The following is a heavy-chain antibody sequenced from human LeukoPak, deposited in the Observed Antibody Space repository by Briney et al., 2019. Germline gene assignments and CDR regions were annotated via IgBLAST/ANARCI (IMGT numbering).Heavy chain of an antibody. CDR1: GYNFGIFG. J-gene: IGHJ5*02. CDR3: AGVGVVVPSAWFDP. Sequence: GASVKVSCKASGYNFGIFGMSWVRQAPGQGLEWMGWISANNGNTKYAQKLQGRVTMTTDTSTSTAYMELRSLRSDDTAVYYCAGVGVVVPSAWFDPWGQGTLVTVSS. V-gene: IGHV1-18*01. D-gene: IGHD2-2*01. CDR2: ISANNGNT.